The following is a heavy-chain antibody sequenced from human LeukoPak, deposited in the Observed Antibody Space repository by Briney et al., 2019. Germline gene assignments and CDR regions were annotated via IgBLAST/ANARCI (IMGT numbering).Heavy chain of an antibody. CDR3: ARSYCSSTSCSPYYYYYMDV. V-gene: IGHV4-31*03. J-gene: IGHJ6*03. Sequence: SQTLSLTCTVSGGSISSGGYYWSWIRQHSGKGLEWIGYIYYSGSTYYNPSLKSRVTISVDTSKNQFSLKLSSVTAADTAVYYCARSYCSSTSCSPYYYYYMDVWGKGTTVTVSS. CDR2: IYYSGST. D-gene: IGHD2-2*01. CDR1: GGSISSGGYY.